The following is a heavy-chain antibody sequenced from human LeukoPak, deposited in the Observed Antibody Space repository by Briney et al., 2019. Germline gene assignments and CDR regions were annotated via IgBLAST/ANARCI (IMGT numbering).Heavy chain of an antibody. Sequence: GESLKISCKASGYSFNTYWIGWVRQMPGKGLEWMGIIYPRDSGTRYSPSFQGQVTISADKSISTAYLQWSSLRASDTAIYYCARHTTGDYWGQGTLVTVSS. J-gene: IGHJ4*02. CDR3: ARHTTGDY. V-gene: IGHV5-51*01. CDR2: IYPRDSGT. D-gene: IGHD1-1*01. CDR1: GYSFNTYW.